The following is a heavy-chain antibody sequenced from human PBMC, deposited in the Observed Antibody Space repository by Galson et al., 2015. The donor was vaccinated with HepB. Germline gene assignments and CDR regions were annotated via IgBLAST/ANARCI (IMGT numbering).Heavy chain of an antibody. V-gene: IGHV3-21*01. D-gene: IGHD6-19*01. CDR1: GFTFSSYS. J-gene: IGHJ3*02. CDR3: ARDGADSSGWFYFRTDAFDI. Sequence: SLRLSCAASGFTFSSYSMNWVRQAPGKGLEWVSSISSSSSYIYYADSVKGRFTISRDNAKNSLYLQMNSLRAEDTAVYYCARDGADSSGWFYFRTDAFDIWGQGTMVTVSS. CDR2: ISSSSSYI.